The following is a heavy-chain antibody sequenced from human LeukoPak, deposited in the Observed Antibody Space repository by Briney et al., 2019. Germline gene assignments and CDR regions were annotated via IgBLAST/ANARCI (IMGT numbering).Heavy chain of an antibody. J-gene: IGHJ4*02. V-gene: IGHV3-74*01. CDR3: AKGGKWDVTPFDY. D-gene: IGHD1-26*01. CDR2: INSDGSST. CDR1: GFTFSSYW. Sequence: KPGGSLRLSCAASGFTFSSYWMHWVRQAPGKGLVWVSRINSDGSSTSYADSVKGRFTISRDNAKNTLYLQMNSLRAEDTAVYYCAKGGKWDVTPFDYWGQGTLVTVSS.